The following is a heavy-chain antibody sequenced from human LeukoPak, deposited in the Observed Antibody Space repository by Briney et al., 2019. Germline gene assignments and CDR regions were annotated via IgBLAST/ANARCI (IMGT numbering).Heavy chain of an antibody. CDR3: AREPSLGVMAYALDAFDI. CDR1: GGSISSSSYY. J-gene: IGHJ3*02. V-gene: IGHV4-39*07. Sequence: SETLTLTCTVSGGSISSSSYYWGWIRQPPGKGLEWIGSIYYSGSTYYNPSLKSRVTISVDTSKNQFSLKLSSVTAADTAVYYCAREPSLGVMAYALDAFDIWGQGTMVTVSS. D-gene: IGHD2-8*01. CDR2: IYYSGST.